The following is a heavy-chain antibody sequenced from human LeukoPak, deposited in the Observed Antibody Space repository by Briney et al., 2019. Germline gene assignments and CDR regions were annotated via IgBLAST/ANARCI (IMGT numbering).Heavy chain of an antibody. V-gene: IGHV3-30*02. D-gene: IGHD6-6*01. Sequence: GGSLRLSCAASGFTFSSYGMHWVRQAPGKGLGWVAFIRYDGSNKYYADSVKGRFTISRDNSKNTLYLQMNSLRAEDTAVYYCAKEAYSSSSKGNYWGQGTLVTVSS. CDR3: AKEAYSSSSKGNY. CDR1: GFTFSSYG. J-gene: IGHJ4*02. CDR2: IRYDGSNK.